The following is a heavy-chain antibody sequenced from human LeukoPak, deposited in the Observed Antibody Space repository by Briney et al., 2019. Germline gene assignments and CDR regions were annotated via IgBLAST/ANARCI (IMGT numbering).Heavy chain of an antibody. J-gene: IGHJ5*02. CDR3: ASDSSGYFGP. V-gene: IGHV3-11*01. D-gene: IGHD3-22*01. CDR2: ISNTGTTM. Sequence: GGSLRLSCAASGFTFTDFYMNWIRQAPGKGLEWVSYISNTGTTMYYADSVKGRFTISRDNAKNLLYLQMNSLRAEDTAIYYCASDSSGYFGPWGQGTLVTVSS. CDR1: GFTFTDFY.